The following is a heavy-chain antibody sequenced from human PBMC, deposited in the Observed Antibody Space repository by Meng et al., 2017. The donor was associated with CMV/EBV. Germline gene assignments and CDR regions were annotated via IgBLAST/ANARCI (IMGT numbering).Heavy chain of an antibody. V-gene: IGHV3-7*01. Sequence: LTRAASGFTLSSYWMSWGRQAPGKGREWVANIKQDGGENYYVDSVKGRFTISRDNAKNSLYLQMNRLRAEDTAVYYCARYSAGYCSGGSCNWFDPWGQGTLVTVSS. CDR2: IKQDGGEN. CDR3: ARYSAGYCSGGSCNWFDP. CDR1: GFTLSSYW. J-gene: IGHJ5*02. D-gene: IGHD2-15*01.